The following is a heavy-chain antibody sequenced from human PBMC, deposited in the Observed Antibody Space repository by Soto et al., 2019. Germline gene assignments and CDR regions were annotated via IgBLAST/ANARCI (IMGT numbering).Heavy chain of an antibody. V-gene: IGHV1-69*02. CDR1: GGTFSSYT. J-gene: IGHJ3*02. CDR3: ARVDYGDGAAFDI. Sequence: ASVKVSCKASGGTFSSYTISWVRQAPGQGLEWMGRIIPILGIANYAQKFQGRVTITADKSTSTAYMELSSLRSEDTAVYYCARVDYGDGAAFDICGQGTMVTVSS. D-gene: IGHD4-17*01. CDR2: IIPILGIA.